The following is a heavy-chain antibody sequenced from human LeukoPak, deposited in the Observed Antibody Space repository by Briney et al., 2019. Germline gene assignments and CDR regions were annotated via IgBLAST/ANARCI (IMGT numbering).Heavy chain of an antibody. CDR1: GFTFSNYN. D-gene: IGHD6-19*01. CDR3: ARVTASGWYP. J-gene: IGHJ5*02. Sequence: GGSLRLSCAASGFTFSNYNMNWVRQAPGKGLEWVSSISGSGRYIYYADSVKGRFTISRDNAKNSLFLQMNSLRAEDTAVYYCARVTASGWYPWGQGTLVTVSP. CDR2: ISGSGRYI. V-gene: IGHV3-21*01.